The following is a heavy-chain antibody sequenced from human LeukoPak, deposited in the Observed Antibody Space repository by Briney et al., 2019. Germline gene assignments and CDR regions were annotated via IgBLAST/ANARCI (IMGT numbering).Heavy chain of an antibody. V-gene: IGHV1-2*02. CDR1: GYTFTGYY. CDR2: INPNSGGT. Sequence: ASVKVSCKASGYTFTGYYMHWVRQAPGQGLEWVGWINPNSGGTNYAQKFQGRVTMTRDTSISTAYMELSSLRSEDTAVYYCARGGPLGRHSSGWWWGDFDYWGQGTLVTVSS. D-gene: IGHD6-19*01. J-gene: IGHJ4*02. CDR3: ARGGPLGRHSSGWWWGDFDY.